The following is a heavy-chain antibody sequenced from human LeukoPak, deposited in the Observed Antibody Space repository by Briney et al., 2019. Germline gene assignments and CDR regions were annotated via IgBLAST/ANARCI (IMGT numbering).Heavy chain of an antibody. CDR1: GFTFSSYG. D-gene: IGHD2-2*01. CDR2: ISYDGSNK. CDR3: AKTIRAFVICSSTSCYAYDY. J-gene: IGHJ4*02. V-gene: IGHV3-30*18. Sequence: GRSLRLSCAASGFTFSSYGMHWVRRAPGKGLEWVAVISYDGSNKYYADSVKGRFTISRDNSKNTLYLQMNSLRAEDTAVYYCAKTIRAFVICSSTSCYAYDYWGQGTLVTVSS.